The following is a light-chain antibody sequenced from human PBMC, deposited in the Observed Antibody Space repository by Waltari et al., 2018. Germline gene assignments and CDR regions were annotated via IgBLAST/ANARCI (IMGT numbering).Light chain of an antibody. CDR3: QQYYSPPPLFT. J-gene: IGKJ3*01. V-gene: IGKV4-1*01. Sequence: DIVMTQFPDSLAVSLGERATINCKSSQSVLYGSNNKNYLAWYQQKPGQPPKLLIYWASSRESGVPDRFSGSVSGTDFTLTISSLQAEDVAVYYCQQYYSPPPLFTFGPGTKVDIK. CDR2: WAS. CDR1: QSVLYGSNNKNY.